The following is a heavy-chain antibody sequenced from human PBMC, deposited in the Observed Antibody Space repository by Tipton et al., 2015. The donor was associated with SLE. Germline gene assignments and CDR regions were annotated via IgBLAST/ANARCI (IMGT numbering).Heavy chain of an antibody. CDR3: ARGLSSLVGFYYYYYMDV. CDR2: INHSGST. CDR1: GGSFSGYY. V-gene: IGHV4-34*01. Sequence: TLSLTCAVYGGSFSGYYWSWIRQPPGKGLEWIGEINHSGSTNYNPSLKSRVTISVDTSKNQFSLKLRSVTAADTAVYYCARGLSSLVGFYYYYYMDVWGKGTTVTVSS. D-gene: IGHD2-8*02. J-gene: IGHJ6*03.